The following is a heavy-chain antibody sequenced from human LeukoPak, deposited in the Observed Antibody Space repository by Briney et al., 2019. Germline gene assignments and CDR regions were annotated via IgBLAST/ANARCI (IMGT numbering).Heavy chain of an antibody. CDR1: GASISSYY. Sequence: SETLSLTCTVSGASISSYYWSWIRQPPGKGLEWIGYIYYRGSTNYNPSLKSRVTISVDTSKNQFSLKLSSVTAADTAVYFCARSNEGIVVVPAAMWGQETLVTVSS. D-gene: IGHD2-2*01. J-gene: IGHJ4*02. V-gene: IGHV4-59*01. CDR3: ARSNEGIVVVPAAM. CDR2: IYYRGST.